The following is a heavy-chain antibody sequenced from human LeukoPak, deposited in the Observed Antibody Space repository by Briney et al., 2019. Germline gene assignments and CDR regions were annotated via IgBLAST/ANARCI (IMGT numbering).Heavy chain of an antibody. V-gene: IGHV3-23*01. CDR2: ISGSGGST. CDR1: GFTFSSYA. Sequence: PGRSLRLSCAASGFTFSSYAMHWVRQAPGKGPEWVSAISGSGGSTYYADSVKGRFTISRDNSKNTLYLQMNSLRAEDTAVYYCAKDLSFPYGGFDYWGQGTLVTVSS. J-gene: IGHJ4*02. CDR3: AKDLSFPYGGFDY. D-gene: IGHD4-23*01.